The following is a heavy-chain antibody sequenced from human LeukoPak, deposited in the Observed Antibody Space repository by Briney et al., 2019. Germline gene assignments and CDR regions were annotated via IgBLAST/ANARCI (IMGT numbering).Heavy chain of an antibody. D-gene: IGHD3-22*01. Sequence: SVKVSCKASGGTFSSYAISWVRQAPGQGLEWMGGIIPIFGTANYAQKFQGRVTITADESTSTAYMELSSLRSEDTAVYYCARDRLDYYYDSSGYHTGYYCYYYMDVWGKGTTVTISS. CDR2: IIPIFGTA. CDR1: GGTFSSYA. CDR3: ARDRLDYYYDSSGYHTGYYCYYYMDV. J-gene: IGHJ6*03. V-gene: IGHV1-69*13.